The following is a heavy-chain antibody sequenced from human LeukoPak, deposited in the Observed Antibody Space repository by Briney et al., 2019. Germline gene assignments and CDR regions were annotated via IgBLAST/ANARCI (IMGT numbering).Heavy chain of an antibody. D-gene: IGHD5-18*01. J-gene: IGHJ4*02. Sequence: SETLSLTCTVSGGSISSYYWSWIRQPPGKGLEWIGYIYYSGSTNYNPSLKSRVTISVDTSKNQFSLKLSSVTAADTAVYYCARAKRTATWIQLWTFDYWGLGTLVTVSS. CDR1: GGSISSYY. CDR3: ARAKRTATWIQLWTFDY. V-gene: IGHV4-59*01. CDR2: IYYSGST.